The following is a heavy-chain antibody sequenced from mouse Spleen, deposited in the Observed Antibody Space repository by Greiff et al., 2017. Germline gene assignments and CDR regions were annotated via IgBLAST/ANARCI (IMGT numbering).Heavy chain of an antibody. CDR2: IYPRDGST. D-gene: IGHD1-1*01. V-gene: IGHV1-78*01. Sequence: VKVVESDAELVKPGASVKISCKVSGYTFTDHTIHWMKQRPEQGLEWIGYIYPRDGSTKYNEKFKGKATLTADKSSSTAYMQLNSLTSEDSAVYFCARYGDYGSSYGFAYWGQGTLVTVSA. J-gene: IGHJ3*01. CDR3: ARYGDYGSSYGFAY. CDR1: GYTFTDHT.